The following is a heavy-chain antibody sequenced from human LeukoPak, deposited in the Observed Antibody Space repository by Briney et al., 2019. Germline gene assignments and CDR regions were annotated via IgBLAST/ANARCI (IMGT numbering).Heavy chain of an antibody. Sequence: SETLSLTCAVYGGSFSGYYWSWIRQPPGKGLEWIGEINHSGSTNYNPSLKSRVTISVDTSKNQFSLKLSSVTAADTAVYYCARDPTFRYGMDVWGQGTTVTVSS. CDR3: ARDPTFRYGMDV. J-gene: IGHJ6*02. V-gene: IGHV4-34*01. CDR1: GGSFSGYY. D-gene: IGHD2/OR15-2a*01. CDR2: INHSGST.